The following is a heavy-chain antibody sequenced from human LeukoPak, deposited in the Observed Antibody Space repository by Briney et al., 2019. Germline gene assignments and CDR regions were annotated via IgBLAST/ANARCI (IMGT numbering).Heavy chain of an antibody. V-gene: IGHV1-18*01. J-gene: IGHJ6*03. Sequence: ASVKVSCKASGYTFTSYGISWVRQAPGQGLEWMGWISAYNGNTHYAQGLQGRITMTTDTSTSTAYMELSSLRSEDTAVYYCARGYGGLLDYYYYMDVWGKGTTVTVSS. CDR3: ARGYGGLLDYYYYMDV. CDR2: ISAYNGNT. CDR1: GYTFTSYG. D-gene: IGHD4/OR15-4a*01.